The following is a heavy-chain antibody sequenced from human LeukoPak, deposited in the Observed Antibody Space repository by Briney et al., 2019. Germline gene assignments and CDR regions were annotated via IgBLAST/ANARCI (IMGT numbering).Heavy chain of an antibody. V-gene: IGHV4-59*08. Sequence: PSETLSLTCTVSGGSISSYYWSWIRQPPGKGLEWIGYIYYSGSTNYNPSLKSRVTISVDTSKNQFSLKLSSVTAADTAVYYCARHGGGIVGANLDYWGQGTLVTLSS. D-gene: IGHD1-26*01. CDR1: GGSISSYY. J-gene: IGHJ4*02. CDR2: IYYSGST. CDR3: ARHGGGIVGANLDY.